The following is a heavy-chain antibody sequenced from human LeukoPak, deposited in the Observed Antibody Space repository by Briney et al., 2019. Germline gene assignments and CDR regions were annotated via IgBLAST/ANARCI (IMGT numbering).Heavy chain of an antibody. V-gene: IGHV3-7*03. D-gene: IGHD2-2*01. CDR1: GFTFRNYW. J-gene: IGHJ6*02. Sequence: GGSLRLSCAASGFTFRNYWMGWVRQAPGKGLEWVANTKPDGSAEYYADSVRGRFTTSRDNANNFLYLQMNSLRAEDTAVYYCVKDRPCDPCMPMDAWGQGTTVTVSS. CDR3: VKDRPCDPCMPMDA. CDR2: TKPDGSAE.